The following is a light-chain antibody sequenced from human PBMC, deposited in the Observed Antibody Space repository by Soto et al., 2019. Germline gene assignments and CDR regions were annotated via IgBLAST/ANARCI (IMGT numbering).Light chain of an antibody. J-gene: IGKJ1*01. CDR2: MIS. V-gene: IGKV2-30*01. Sequence: DVVMTQSPLSLPVTLGQSAAISCKSSQGLVYSDGNTYLNWFHQRPGQSPRRLIYMISKRDSGVQDRVSGSGSGADFPLTLSRVEAEDVGVYYCMQGTHWPWTFGQGTKVKMK. CDR3: MQGTHWPWT. CDR1: QGLVYSDGNTY.